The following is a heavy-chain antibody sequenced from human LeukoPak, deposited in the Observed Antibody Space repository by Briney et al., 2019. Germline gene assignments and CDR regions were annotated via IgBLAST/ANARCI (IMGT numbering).Heavy chain of an antibody. CDR1: GGSIGGFY. D-gene: IGHD4-23*01. V-gene: IGHV4-59*01. CDR3: GRLYGGNALRGVDY. J-gene: IGHJ4*02. Sequence: KPSETLSLTCTVSGGSIGGFYWTWIRQPPGKGLEWIGYIHYSGSTNYNPSLRGRVTISVDTSKNQFSLRLSSVTAADTAVYYCGRLYGGNALRGVDYWGQGTLVTVSS. CDR2: IHYSGST.